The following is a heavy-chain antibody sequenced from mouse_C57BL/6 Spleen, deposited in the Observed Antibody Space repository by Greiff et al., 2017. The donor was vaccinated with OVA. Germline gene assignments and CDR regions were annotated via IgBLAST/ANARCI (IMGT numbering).Heavy chain of an antibody. J-gene: IGHJ1*03. CDR1: GFSLTSYG. V-gene: IGHV2-2*01. Sequence: VHLVESGPGLVQPSQSLSITCTVSGFSLTSYGVHWVRQSPGKGLEWLGVIWSGGSTDYNAAFISRLSISKDNSKSQVFFKMNSLQADDTAIYYCARNKYDYDGYFDVWGTGTTVTVSS. D-gene: IGHD2-4*01. CDR3: ARNKYDYDGYFDV. CDR2: IWSGGST.